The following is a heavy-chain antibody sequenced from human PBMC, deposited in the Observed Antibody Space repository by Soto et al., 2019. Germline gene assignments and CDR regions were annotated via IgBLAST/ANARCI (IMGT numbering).Heavy chain of an antibody. V-gene: IGHV3-23*01. Sequence: EVQLLESGGGLVQPGGSLRLSGAASGFTFSSYAMSWVRQAPGKGLEWVSAISGSGGSTYYADSVKGRFTISRDNSKNTLYLQMNSLRAEDTAVYYCAKDYIWGSYRPRGVFDYWGQGTLVTVSS. D-gene: IGHD3-16*02. CDR1: GFTFSSYA. CDR3: AKDYIWGSYRPRGVFDY. CDR2: ISGSGGST. J-gene: IGHJ4*02.